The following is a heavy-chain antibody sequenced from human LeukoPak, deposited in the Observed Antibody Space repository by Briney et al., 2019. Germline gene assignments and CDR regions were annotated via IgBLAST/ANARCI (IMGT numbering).Heavy chain of an antibody. Sequence: PGGSLRLSCAASGFTFSSYSMNWVRQAPGKGLEWVSYISSSSSTIYYADSVKGRFTISRDNAKNSLYLQMNSLRAEDTAVYYCARDLTAADFWGQRSWYEEGYYFDYWGQGTLVTVSS. CDR2: ISSSSSTI. CDR1: GFTFSSYS. CDR3: ARDLTAADFWGQRSWYEEGYYFDY. J-gene: IGHJ4*02. D-gene: IGHD3-3*01. V-gene: IGHV3-48*04.